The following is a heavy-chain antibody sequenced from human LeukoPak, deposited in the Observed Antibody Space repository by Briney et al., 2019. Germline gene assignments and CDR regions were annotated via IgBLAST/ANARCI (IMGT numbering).Heavy chain of an antibody. CDR1: RFTFSSYW. V-gene: IGHV3-7*04. D-gene: IGHD3-10*01. Sequence: GGSLRLSCAASRFTFSSYWMSWVRDPPGQGLEWVPNIKQDGSEKYYVDSVKGRFTIYRDNAKNSLYLQMNSLRAEDTAVYYCARDYGSGSYSEDLDYWGQGTLVTVSS. J-gene: IGHJ4*02. CDR2: IKQDGSEK. CDR3: ARDYGSGSYSEDLDY.